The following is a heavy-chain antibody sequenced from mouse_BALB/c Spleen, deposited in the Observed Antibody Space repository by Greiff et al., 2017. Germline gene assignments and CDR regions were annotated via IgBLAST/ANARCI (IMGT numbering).Heavy chain of an antibody. Sequence: EVKVVESGGGLVQPKGSLKLSCAASGFTFNTYAMNWVRQAPGKGLEWVARIRSKSNNYATYYADSVKDRFTISRDDSQSMLYLQMNNLKTEDTAMYYCVRDYYGSMDYWGQGTSVTVSS. CDR3: VRDYYGSMDY. D-gene: IGHD1-1*01. CDR2: IRSKSNNYAT. J-gene: IGHJ4*01. V-gene: IGHV10-1*02. CDR1: GFTFNTYA.